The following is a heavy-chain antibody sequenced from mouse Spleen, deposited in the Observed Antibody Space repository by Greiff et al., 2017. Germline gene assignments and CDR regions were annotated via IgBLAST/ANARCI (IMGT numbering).Heavy chain of an antibody. Sequence: VKLMESGPGLVAPSQSLSITCTVSGFSFTNYGVHWVRQPPGKGLAWLVVIWSDGTTTYNSALKSRLNISKDNSKSQVFLKMNTLQTDDTAIYYYASGNWDKGFAYWGQGTLVTVSA. J-gene: IGHJ3*01. D-gene: IGHD4-1*01. CDR1: GFSFTNYG. CDR2: IWSDGTT. V-gene: IGHV2-6*02. CDR3: ASGNWDKGFAY.